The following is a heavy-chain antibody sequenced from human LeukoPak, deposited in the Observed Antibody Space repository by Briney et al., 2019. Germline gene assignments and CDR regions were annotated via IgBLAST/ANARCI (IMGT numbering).Heavy chain of an antibody. V-gene: IGHV3-33*01. D-gene: IGHD3-22*01. CDR1: GFTFTSYG. J-gene: IGHJ4*02. CDR2: IWYDGSNK. Sequence: GGSLRLPCAGFGFTFTSYGMHWVRQAPGKGLEWVANIWYDGSNKNYAASVKGRFTISRDNSKTLYLQMNSLTVGDTAVYYCATARNDYDSNGFSALDYWGQGTLVTVSS. CDR3: ATARNDYDSNGFSALDY.